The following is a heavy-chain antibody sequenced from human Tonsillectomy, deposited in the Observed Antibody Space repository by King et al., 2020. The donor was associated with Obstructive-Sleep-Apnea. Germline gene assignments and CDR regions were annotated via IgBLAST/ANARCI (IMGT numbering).Heavy chain of an antibody. D-gene: IGHD6-19*01. J-gene: IGHJ4*02. Sequence: QLQESGPGQVKPSETRSLTCTVSGGSISSTSYYWGLNLQPPGQGLELIGRVYYSWGTYYNPSLKSRVTISVDTSKNQFSLKLSSVTAADTAVYYCASEGKDRSGWYGYWGQGTVVTVSS. CDR3: ASEGKDRSGWYGY. V-gene: IGHV4-39*07. CDR2: VYYSWGT. CDR1: GGSISSTSYY.